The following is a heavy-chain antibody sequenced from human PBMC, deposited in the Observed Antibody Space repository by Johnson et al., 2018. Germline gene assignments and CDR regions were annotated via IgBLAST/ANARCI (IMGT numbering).Heavy chain of an antibody. CDR3: AKGGRRITMLLVIDAFDI. CDR1: GFTFSSYA. Sequence: VQLVESGGGLVQPGGSLRLSCAASGFTFSSYAMSWVRQAPGKGLEWVSAISGSGGSTYYADSVKGRFTISRDNSKNTLYLQMNSRRAEDTAGYYCAKGGRRITMLLVIDAFDIWGQGTMVTVSS. J-gene: IGHJ3*02. CDR2: ISGSGGST. V-gene: IGHV3-23*04. D-gene: IGHD3-22*01.